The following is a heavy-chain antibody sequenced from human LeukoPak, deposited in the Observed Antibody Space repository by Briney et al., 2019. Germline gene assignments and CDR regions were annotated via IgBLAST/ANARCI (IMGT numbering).Heavy chain of an antibody. D-gene: IGHD3-22*01. CDR2: IYHNGNT. Sequence: SETLSLXCTVFGSSINSVYSWGWIRQPPGKGLEWIGSIYHNGNTYYNSSLKSRVTISVHTSENQFSLKLSSVTAADTAVYYCASYKTYYDSSGNPFDYWGQGTLVTVSS. CDR1: GSSINSVYS. V-gene: IGHV4-38-2*02. J-gene: IGHJ4*02. CDR3: ASYKTYYDSSGNPFDY.